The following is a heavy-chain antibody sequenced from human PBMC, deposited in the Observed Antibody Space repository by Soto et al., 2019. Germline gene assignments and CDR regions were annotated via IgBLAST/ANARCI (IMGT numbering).Heavy chain of an antibody. D-gene: IGHD1-7*01. V-gene: IGHV4-59*08. J-gene: IGHJ5*02. CDR2: IYYSGST. Sequence: SSETLSLTCTVSGGSSSSYYWSWIRQPPGKGLEWIGYIYYSGSTNYNPSLKSRVTISVDTSKNQFSLKLSSVTAADTAVYYCASAPNWNWGWFDPWGQGTLVTVSS. CDR1: GGSSSSYY. CDR3: ASAPNWNWGWFDP.